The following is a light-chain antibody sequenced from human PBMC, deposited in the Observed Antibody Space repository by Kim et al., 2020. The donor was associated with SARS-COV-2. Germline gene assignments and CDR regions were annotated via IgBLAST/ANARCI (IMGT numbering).Light chain of an antibody. CDR1: PNGGIS. CDR2: DAA. CDR3: QQRGSWPPALT. J-gene: IGKJ4*01. V-gene: IGKV3-11*01. Sequence: PGKSATLSCRASPNGGISLAWYQQTPGQAPRLLIYDAAMRAAGIPDRFSGSGSGTDFTLTIGSLAPEDFAIYYCQQRGSWPPALTFGGGTKLEIK.